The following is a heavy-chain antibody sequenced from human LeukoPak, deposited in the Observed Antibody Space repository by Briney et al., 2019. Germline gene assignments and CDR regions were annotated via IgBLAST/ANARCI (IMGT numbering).Heavy chain of an antibody. Sequence: GGSLRLSCAASGFTFSSYSMNWVRQAPGKGLEWVSSISGSSSYIYYADSVKGRFTISRDTAKNSLYLQMNSLRAEDTAVYYCASGLYGSGSYLGDYWGQGTLVTVSS. CDR1: GFTFSSYS. CDR3: ASGLYGSGSYLGDY. CDR2: ISGSSSYI. V-gene: IGHV3-21*01. J-gene: IGHJ4*02. D-gene: IGHD3-10*01.